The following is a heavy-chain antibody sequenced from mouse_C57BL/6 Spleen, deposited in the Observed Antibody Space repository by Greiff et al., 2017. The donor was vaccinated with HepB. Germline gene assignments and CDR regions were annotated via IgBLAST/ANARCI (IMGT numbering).Heavy chain of an antibody. Sequence: QVQLQQPGAELVRPGSSVKLSCKASGYTFTSYWMHWVKQRPIQGLEWIGNIDPSDSETHYNQKFKDKATLTVDKSSSTACMQLSSLTSEDSAVYYWAREGIYDGYRYWYFDVWGTGTTVTVSS. CDR2: IDPSDSET. D-gene: IGHD2-3*01. CDR3: AREGIYDGYRYWYFDV. J-gene: IGHJ1*03. CDR1: GYTFTSYW. V-gene: IGHV1-52*01.